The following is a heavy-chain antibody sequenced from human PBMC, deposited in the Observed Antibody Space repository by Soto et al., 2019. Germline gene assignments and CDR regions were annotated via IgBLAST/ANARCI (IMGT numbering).Heavy chain of an antibody. D-gene: IGHD2-21*02. Sequence: EVQLLESGGGLAQPGGSLRLSCAASAFTFSSYAMSWVRQAPGKGLEWVSAVSGSGDSTYYADSVKGRFTISRDNSKNPMYLQMNSLRAEDRAVYYCAKGRASDCPGCTQDYWGQGTLVTVSS. CDR2: VSGSGDST. J-gene: IGHJ4*02. V-gene: IGHV3-23*01. CDR1: AFTFSSYA. CDR3: AKGRASDCPGCTQDY.